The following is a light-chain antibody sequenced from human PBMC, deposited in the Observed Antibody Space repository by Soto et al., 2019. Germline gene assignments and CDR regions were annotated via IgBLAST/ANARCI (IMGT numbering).Light chain of an antibody. CDR1: QSISTS. Sequence: DIQMTQSPSSLSASVGDRVTITCRASQSISTSLNWYQQKPGKAPKLLIYAASSLQSGVPSGFSGSGSGTDFTFAISSLQPEDFATYYCQQAYNSPHTFGHGTKLEIK. V-gene: IGKV1-39*01. CDR2: AAS. J-gene: IGKJ2*01. CDR3: QQAYNSPHT.